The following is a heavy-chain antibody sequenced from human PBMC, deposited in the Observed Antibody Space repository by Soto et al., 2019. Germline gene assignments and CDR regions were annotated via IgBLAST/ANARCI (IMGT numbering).Heavy chain of an antibody. D-gene: IGHD6-13*01. Sequence: QVQLQQSGPGLVKPSQTLSLTCAISGDSVSSNRATWNWFRQSPSRGLEWLGRTYYRSKWYHDYAVSLNGPGTINPDTSQNQFYLHLTSVTPEDTAVYYCGRLVGNSWIDYWGQGTLVTVSS. CDR3: GRLVGNSWIDY. J-gene: IGHJ4*02. CDR2: TYYRSKWYH. V-gene: IGHV6-1*01. CDR1: GDSVSSNRAT.